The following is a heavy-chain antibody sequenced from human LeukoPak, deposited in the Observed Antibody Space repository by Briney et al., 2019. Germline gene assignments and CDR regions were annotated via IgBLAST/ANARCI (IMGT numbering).Heavy chain of an antibody. Sequence: GSSVKVSCKASGGTFISYAISWVRQAPGQGLKWMGGIIPIFGTANYAQKFQGRVTITADESTSTAYMELSSLRSEDTAVYYCAREKGKWFGELRYYYYGMDVWGQGTTVTVSS. CDR1: GGTFISYA. CDR2: IIPIFGTA. CDR3: AREKGKWFGELRYYYYGMDV. D-gene: IGHD3-10*01. V-gene: IGHV1-69*01. J-gene: IGHJ6*02.